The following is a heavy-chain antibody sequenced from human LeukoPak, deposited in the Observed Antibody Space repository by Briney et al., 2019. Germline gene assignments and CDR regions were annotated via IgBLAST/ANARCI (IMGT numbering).Heavy chain of an antibody. V-gene: IGHV3-15*01. CDR2: IKSKTEGGTI. D-gene: IGHD2-21*02. CDR1: GFTFSNAW. Sequence: GGSLRLSCEAAGFTFSNAWMSWVRQAPGKGLEWVGRIKSKTEGGTIDYAAPVKGRSTFSRDDSKTTLYLQMNSLKTEDKAVYYCTPARRLSAFDIWGQGTMVTVSS. CDR3: TPARRLSAFDI. J-gene: IGHJ3*02.